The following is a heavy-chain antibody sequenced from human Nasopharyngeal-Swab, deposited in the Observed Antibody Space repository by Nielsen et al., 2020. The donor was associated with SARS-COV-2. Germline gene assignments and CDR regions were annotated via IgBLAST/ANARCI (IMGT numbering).Heavy chain of an antibody. V-gene: IGHV3-64*01. D-gene: IGHD2-8*01. CDR1: GFTFSGYS. CDR2: ISDTGDTT. J-gene: IGHJ4*02. CDR3: VRDQRLGVPMALGRAVFDY. Sequence: GESLKISCAVSGFTFSGYSMHWVRQAPGKGLDYVSAISDTGDTTSYARSVRGRFTISRDNSKNTLFLQMGSLRTEDVAVYYCVRDQRLGVPMALGRAVFDYWGQGTLVTVSS.